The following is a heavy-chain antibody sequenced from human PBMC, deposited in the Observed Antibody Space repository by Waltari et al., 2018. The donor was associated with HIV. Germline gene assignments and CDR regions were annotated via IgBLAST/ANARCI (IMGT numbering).Heavy chain of an antibody. Sequence: EVQWVESGGALVQPGGSLRLSCKGSGFSLRRYWMTWVRQAPGEGLEWVANINQDGSEKYSVDSVKGRFTISRDNTKNSLSLQMNSLRVEDTAVYYCARGLIAANWYFDLWGRGTLVIVSS. D-gene: IGHD5-12*01. CDR1: GFSLRRYW. CDR3: ARGLIAANWYFDL. J-gene: IGHJ2*01. V-gene: IGHV3-7*01. CDR2: INQDGSEK.